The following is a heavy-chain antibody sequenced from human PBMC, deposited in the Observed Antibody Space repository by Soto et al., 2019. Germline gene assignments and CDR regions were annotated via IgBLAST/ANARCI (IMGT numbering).Heavy chain of an antibody. D-gene: IGHD3-10*01. CDR3: ARHRPYFGSGSYFYGMDV. CDR1: GGTFTSHA. J-gene: IGHJ6*02. CDR2: IVPYINTA. Sequence: QVQLVQSGAEVKKPGSSMKVSCKASGGTFTSHAISWVRQAPGQGLEWMGGIVPYINTANYAQKFQGRVTISADESMTTAYMEVRGLTSGDTAIYYCARHRPYFGSGSYFYGMDVWGQGTTVTVSS. V-gene: IGHV1-69*01.